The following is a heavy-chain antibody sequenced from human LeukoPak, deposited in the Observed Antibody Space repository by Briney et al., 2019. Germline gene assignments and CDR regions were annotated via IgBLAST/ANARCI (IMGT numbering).Heavy chain of an antibody. V-gene: IGHV3-30*02. J-gene: IGHJ4*02. D-gene: IGHD3-10*01. CDR2: TTYDGSDK. CDR1: GFTFSNYA. CDR3: AKDRANAWSSDY. Sequence: GGPLRLSCAASGFTFSNYAMYWVRQAPGKGLAWVAFTTYDGSDKYYADSVKGRFTISRDNSKNTLYLQMNSLRAEDTAVYYCAKDRANAWSSDYWGQGTLVTVSS.